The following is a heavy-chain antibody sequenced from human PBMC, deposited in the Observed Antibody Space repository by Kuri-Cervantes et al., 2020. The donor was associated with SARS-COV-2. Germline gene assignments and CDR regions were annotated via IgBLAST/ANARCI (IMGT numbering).Heavy chain of an antibody. J-gene: IGHJ6*02. V-gene: IGHV3-11*01. Sequence: LSLTCAASGFTFSDYYMSWIRQAPGKGLEWVSYISSSGSTIYYADSAKGRFTISRDNAKNSLYLQMNSLRAEDTAVYYCARGAHDYYYYGMDVWGQGTTVTVSS. CDR2: ISSSGSTI. CDR3: ARGAHDYYYYGMDV. CDR1: GFTFSDYY.